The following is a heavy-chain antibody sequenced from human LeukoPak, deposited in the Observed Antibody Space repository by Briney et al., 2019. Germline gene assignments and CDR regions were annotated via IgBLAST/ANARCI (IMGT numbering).Heavy chain of an antibody. J-gene: IGHJ4*02. Sequence: PSETLSPTCTVSSDSISPYYWSWIRQSPGTGLEWIGCVYYSGSTTYNPSLKSRVTISIDTSKNQFSLKLTSVTAADTAMYYCARSEEMAALFDYWGQGTLVTVSS. V-gene: IGHV4-59*01. CDR1: SDSISPYY. CDR3: ARSEEMAALFDY. CDR2: VYYSGST. D-gene: IGHD5-24*01.